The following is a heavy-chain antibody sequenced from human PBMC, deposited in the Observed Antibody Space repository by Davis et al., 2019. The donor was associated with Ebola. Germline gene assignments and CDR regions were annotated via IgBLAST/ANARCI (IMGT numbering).Heavy chain of an antibody. V-gene: IGHV3-30*18. CDR3: AKQLGSGVMYDGMDD. D-gene: IGHD3-3*01. Sequence: GESLKIPCAASGFPFSSYGMHWVRQAPGKGLECVAVISYDGNQKYYADSVKGRFTISRENSNNSIFLQLNSLRAEDTAVYYCAKQLGSGVMYDGMDDWGQGTTVTVSS. CDR1: GFPFSSYG. CDR2: ISYDGNQK. J-gene: IGHJ6*02.